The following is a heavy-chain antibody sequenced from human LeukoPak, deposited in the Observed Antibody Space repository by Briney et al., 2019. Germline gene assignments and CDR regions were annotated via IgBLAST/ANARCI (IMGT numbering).Heavy chain of an antibody. CDR2: IYYSGST. Sequence: SETLSLTCTVSGGSISSSSYYWGWIRQPPGKGLEWIGSIYYSGSTYYNPSLKSRVTISVDTSKNQFSLKLSSVTAADTAVYYRARVNSRDYFDYWGQGTLVTVSS. CDR3: ARVNSRDYFDY. D-gene: IGHD2/OR15-2a*01. V-gene: IGHV4-39*07. J-gene: IGHJ4*02. CDR1: GGSISSSSYY.